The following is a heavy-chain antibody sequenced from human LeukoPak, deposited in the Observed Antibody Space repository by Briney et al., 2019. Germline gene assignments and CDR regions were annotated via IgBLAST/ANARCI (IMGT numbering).Heavy chain of an antibody. CDR2: IKQDGSEK. CDR1: GFTFSSYW. D-gene: IGHD6-19*01. V-gene: IGHV3-7*03. J-gene: IGHJ4*02. Sequence: GGSLRLSCSASGFTFSSYWMTWVRQAPGKGLEWVANIKQDGSEKYYVDSVKGRFTISRDDAKNSLYLQMNSLRAEDTALYYCAGGDRNGWYFDYWGQGTLVTVSS. CDR3: AGGDRNGWYFDY.